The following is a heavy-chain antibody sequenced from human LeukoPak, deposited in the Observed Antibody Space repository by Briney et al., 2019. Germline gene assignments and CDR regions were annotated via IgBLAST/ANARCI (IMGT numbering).Heavy chain of an antibody. J-gene: IGHJ4*02. V-gene: IGHV4-34*01. CDR2: INHSGST. CDR3: ARLPAGTYCSGGSCYSY. D-gene: IGHD2-15*01. CDR1: GGSFRSYY. Sequence: SETLSLTCAVYGGSFRSYYWNWIRQPPGKGLEWIGEINHSGSTNYNPSLKSRVTVSADTSKNQFSLKLSSVTAADTAVYYCARLPAGTYCSGGSCYSYWGQGTLVTVSS.